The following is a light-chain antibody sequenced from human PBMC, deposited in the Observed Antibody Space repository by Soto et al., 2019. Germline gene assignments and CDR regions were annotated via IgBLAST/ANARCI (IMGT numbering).Light chain of an antibody. Sequence: EIVMTQSPATLSASPGERVTLTCRASPSISSGLAWYQQKPGQAPRLVIYAASTRATGIPGRLSGSGSGTEFTLTISSLQSEDFAVYYCQQYNNWPPIMFGPGTRLEIK. CDR1: PSISSG. CDR3: QQYNNWPPIM. V-gene: IGKV3-15*01. CDR2: AAS. J-gene: IGKJ5*01.